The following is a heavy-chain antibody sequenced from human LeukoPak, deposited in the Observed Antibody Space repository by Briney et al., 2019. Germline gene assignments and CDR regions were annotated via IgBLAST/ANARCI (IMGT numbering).Heavy chain of an antibody. CDR2: INTNSGNP. CDR3: ARVVDYYDSSGPRGWDAFDI. Sequence: GASVKVSCKASGYTFTTYAMNWVRQAPGQGLEWMGWINTNSGNPTYAPGFTGRFVFSLDTSVSTAYLQISSLKAEDTAVYYCARVVDYYDSSGPRGWDAFDIWGQGTMVTVSS. D-gene: IGHD3-22*01. CDR1: GYTFTTYA. J-gene: IGHJ3*02. V-gene: IGHV7-4-1*02.